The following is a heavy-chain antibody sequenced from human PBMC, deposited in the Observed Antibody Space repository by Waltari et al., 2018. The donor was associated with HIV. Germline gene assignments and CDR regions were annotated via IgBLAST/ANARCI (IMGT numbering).Heavy chain of an antibody. CDR3: ARAPMTTVTSRGFDI. V-gene: IGHV1-18*01. CDR1: GYSFTRSG. Sequence: QVQLVQSGAEVTKPGASLQVSCKASGYSFTRSGISWVRQAPGQGLEWIGWISVYNDNTKYAQKIQDRLNMTTDSPTSTAYMELRSLRSDDTAVYYCARAPMTTVTSRGFDIWGQGTMVIVSS. D-gene: IGHD4-17*01. J-gene: IGHJ3*02. CDR2: ISVYNDNT.